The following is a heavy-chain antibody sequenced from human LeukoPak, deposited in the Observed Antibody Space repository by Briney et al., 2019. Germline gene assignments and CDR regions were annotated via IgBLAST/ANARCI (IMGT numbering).Heavy chain of an antibody. Sequence: GASVKVSCKASGYSFTNFGITWVRQAPGQGLEWMGWISAYNGNTDYAQNFQGRVTVTADTSTSTAYMELRGLRSGDTAVYYCARSGCSAGTCYSQAVKFDYWGQGTLVTVSS. CDR1: GYSFTNFG. CDR3: ARSGCSAGTCYSQAVKFDY. J-gene: IGHJ4*02. D-gene: IGHD2-15*01. V-gene: IGHV1-18*01. CDR2: ISAYNGNT.